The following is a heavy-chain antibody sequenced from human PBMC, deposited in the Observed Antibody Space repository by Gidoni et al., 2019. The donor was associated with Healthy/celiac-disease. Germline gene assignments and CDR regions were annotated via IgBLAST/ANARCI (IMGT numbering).Heavy chain of an antibody. D-gene: IGHD6-13*01. CDR3: ARPGIAAATPGLTDAFDI. CDR1: GGSISSSSYY. Sequence: QLQLQESGPGLVKPSETLSLTCTVPGGSISSSSYYWGWIRQPPGKGLEWIGSIYYSGSTYYNPSLKSRVTISVDTSKNQFSLKLSSVTAADTAVYYCARPGIAAATPGLTDAFDIWGQGTMVTVSS. J-gene: IGHJ3*02. V-gene: IGHV4-39*01. CDR2: IYYSGST.